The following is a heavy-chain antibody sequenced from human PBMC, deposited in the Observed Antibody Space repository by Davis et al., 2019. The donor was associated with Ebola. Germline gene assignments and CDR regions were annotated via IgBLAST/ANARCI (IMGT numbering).Heavy chain of an antibody. D-gene: IGHD1-1*01. V-gene: IGHV1-18*04. CDR1: GYTFTRHG. CDR3: ARAQFPTTSDH. CDR2: INPHNGNT. Sequence: ASVKVSCKASGYTFTRHGITWVRQAPGQGLEWMGWINPHNGNTNYAQNVQCRVTMTTDTSTSTAYMEVGILRSDDTAVYYCARAQFPTTSDHWGQGTLVTVSS. J-gene: IGHJ4*02.